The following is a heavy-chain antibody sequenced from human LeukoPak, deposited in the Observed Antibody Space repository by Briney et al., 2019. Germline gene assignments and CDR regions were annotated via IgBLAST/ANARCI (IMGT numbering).Heavy chain of an antibody. V-gene: IGHV1-46*01. Sequence: ASVKVSCKASGYTFTSYYMHWVRQAPGQGLEWMGIINPSGGSTTYAQKFQGRVTLTRDTSTSTGYMELSSLRSEDTAVYYCARSYDYGDSLDYWGQGTLVTVSS. CDR2: INPSGGST. CDR3: ARSYDYGDSLDY. CDR1: GYTFTSYY. D-gene: IGHD4-17*01. J-gene: IGHJ4*02.